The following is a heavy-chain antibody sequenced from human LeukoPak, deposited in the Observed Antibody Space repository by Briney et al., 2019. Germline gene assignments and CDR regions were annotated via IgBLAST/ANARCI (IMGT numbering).Heavy chain of an antibody. CDR2: ISYDGSDK. V-gene: IGHV3-30-3*01. Sequence: PGGSLRLSCAASGFTFDDYAMHWVRQAPGKGLEWVAVISYDGSDKYYADSVKGRFTISRDNSKNTLYLQMNSLRAEDTAVYYCARAYDSSGAYYYYYGMDVWGQGTTVTVSS. CDR1: GFTFDDYA. D-gene: IGHD3-22*01. CDR3: ARAYDSSGAYYYYYGMDV. J-gene: IGHJ6*02.